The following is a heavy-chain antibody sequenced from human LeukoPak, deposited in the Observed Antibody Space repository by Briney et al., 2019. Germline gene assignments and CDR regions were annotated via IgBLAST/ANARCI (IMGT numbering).Heavy chain of an antibody. CDR1: GGSISSYY. CDR2: IYYSGST. V-gene: IGHV4-59*01. CDR3: ARDPGIAVANNWFDP. J-gene: IGHJ5*02. D-gene: IGHD6-19*01. Sequence: SETLSLTCTVSGGSISSYYWSWIRQPPGKGLEWIGYIYYSGSTNYNPSLKSRVTISVDTSKNQFSLKLSSVTAADTAVYYCARDPGIAVANNWFDPWGQGTLVTDSS.